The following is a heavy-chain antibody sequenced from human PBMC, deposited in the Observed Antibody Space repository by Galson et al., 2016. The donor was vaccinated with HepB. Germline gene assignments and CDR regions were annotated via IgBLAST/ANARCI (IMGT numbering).Heavy chain of an antibody. Sequence: ETLSLTCTVTGGSISSSSYYWGWIRRPPGKGLEWMGRIYYSGSTYYNPSLKSRVTISVDPSNNQFSLKLSSVTAADTVGYYCARARYSSGLYNWFDPWGQGTLVTVSS. J-gene: IGHJ5*02. V-gene: IGHV4-39*01. CDR3: ARARYSSGLYNWFDP. CDR2: IYYSGST. D-gene: IGHD6-19*01. CDR1: GGSISSSSYY.